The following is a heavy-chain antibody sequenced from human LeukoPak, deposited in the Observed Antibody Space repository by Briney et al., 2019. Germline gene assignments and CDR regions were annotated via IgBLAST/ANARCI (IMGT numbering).Heavy chain of an antibody. CDR1: GGSFSGYY. CDR2: INHSGST. Sequence: PSETLSLTCAVYGGSFSGYYWSWIRQPPGKGLEWLGEINHSGSTNYNPSLKSRVTISVDTSKNQFSLKLSSVTAADTAVYYCARLPRPRRLGNWFDPWGQGTLVTVSS. D-gene: IGHD3-16*01. CDR3: ARLPRPRRLGNWFDP. V-gene: IGHV4-34*01. J-gene: IGHJ5*02.